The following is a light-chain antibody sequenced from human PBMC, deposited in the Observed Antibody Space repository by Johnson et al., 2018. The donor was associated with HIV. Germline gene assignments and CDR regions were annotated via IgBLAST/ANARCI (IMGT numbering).Light chain of an antibody. CDR3: GTWDSSLSADV. CDR1: SSNIGNNY. V-gene: IGLV1-51*02. CDR2: ENN. Sequence: QSVLTQPPSVSAAPGQKVTISCSGSSSNIGNNYVSWYQQFPGTAPKLLIYENNKRPSGIPDRFSGSKSGTSATLGITGLQTGDEADYYCGTWDSSLSADVVGTGTKVTV. J-gene: IGLJ1*01.